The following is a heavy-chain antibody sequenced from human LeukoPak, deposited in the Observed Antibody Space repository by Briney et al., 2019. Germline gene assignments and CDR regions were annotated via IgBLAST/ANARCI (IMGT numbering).Heavy chain of an antibody. CDR3: AREVYDYVWGSYRYTRPFDY. CDR2: INHSGST. CDR1: GGSFSGYY. J-gene: IGHJ4*02. V-gene: IGHV4-34*01. Sequence: SETLSLTCAVYGGSFSGYYWSWIRQPPGKGLEWIGEINHSGSTNYNPSLKGRVTISVDTSKNQFSLKLSSVTAADTAVYYCAREVYDYVWGSYRYTRPFDYWGQGTLVTVSS. D-gene: IGHD3-16*02.